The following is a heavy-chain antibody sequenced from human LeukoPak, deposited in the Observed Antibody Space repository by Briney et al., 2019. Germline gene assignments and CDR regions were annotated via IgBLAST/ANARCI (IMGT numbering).Heavy chain of an antibody. J-gene: IGHJ4*02. Sequence: SVKVSCKASGGTFSSYAISWVRQAPGQGLEWMGRIIPIFGTANDAQKFQGRVTITADESTSTAYMELSSLRSEDTAVYYCARHRDDYKWGVFDYWGQGTLVTVSS. V-gene: IGHV1-69*13. CDR2: IIPIFGTA. CDR3: ARHRDDYKWGVFDY. D-gene: IGHD5-24*01. CDR1: GGTFSSYA.